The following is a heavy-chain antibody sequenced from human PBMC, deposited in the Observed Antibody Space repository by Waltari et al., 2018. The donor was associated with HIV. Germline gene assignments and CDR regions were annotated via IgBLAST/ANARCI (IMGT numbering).Heavy chain of an antibody. CDR3: ARDYDSSGYYSANWFDP. CDR2: INNDGSNT. Sequence: EAQLVESGGGLVQPGGSLRLSCAASGFPCRSYGMPWVRQAPGRGREWVSRINNDGSNTNYADSVKGRFTISRDNAKNTLYLQMNSLRAEDTAVYYCARDYDSSGYYSANWFDPWGQGTLVTVSS. D-gene: IGHD3-22*01. V-gene: IGHV3-74*01. CDR1: GFPCRSYG. J-gene: IGHJ5*02.